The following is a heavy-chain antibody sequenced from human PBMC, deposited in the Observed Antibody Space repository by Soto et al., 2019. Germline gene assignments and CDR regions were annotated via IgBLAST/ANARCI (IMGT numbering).Heavy chain of an antibody. D-gene: IGHD3-22*01. CDR1: GYSFTSYW. J-gene: IGHJ4*02. V-gene: IGHV5-51*01. CDR3: ARHEVHDSSGHYSSVADY. CDR2: IYPGDSDT. Sequence: PGESLKISCKGSGYSFTSYWIGWVRQMPGKGLEWMGIIYPGDSDTRYSPSFQGQVTISADKSISTAYLQWSSLKASDTAMYYCARHEVHDSSGHYSSVADYWGQGTLVTVSS.